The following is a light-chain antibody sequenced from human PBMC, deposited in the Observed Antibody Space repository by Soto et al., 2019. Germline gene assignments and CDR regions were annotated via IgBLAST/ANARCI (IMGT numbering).Light chain of an antibody. CDR3: ASYAGSNIPVL. CDR2: DVT. CDR1: SSDVGGYNF. V-gene: IGLV2-8*01. J-gene: IGLJ2*01. Sequence: QSVLTQHPSASGSPGQSVTISCTGTSSDVGGYNFVSWYQQHPGKAPKLMIYDVTERPSGVPDRFSGSKSGNTASLTVSGLQGEDEADYYCASYAGSNIPVLFGGGTKVTVL.